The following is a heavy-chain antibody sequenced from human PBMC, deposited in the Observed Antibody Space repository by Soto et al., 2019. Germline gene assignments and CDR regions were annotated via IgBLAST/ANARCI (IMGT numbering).Heavy chain of an antibody. V-gene: IGHV1-2*02. D-gene: IGHD6-13*01. CDR2: TIPNSGGT. J-gene: IGHJ5*02. CDR1: GYTFTDYY. Sequence: ASVKVSCKASGYTFTDYYIHWVRQAPGEGLEWMGWTIPNSGGTNYAQKFRGRVTMTRDTSISTAYMELSRLTSDDTAVYYCARESAAAGRNWFDPWGQGTLVTVS. CDR3: ARESAAAGRNWFDP.